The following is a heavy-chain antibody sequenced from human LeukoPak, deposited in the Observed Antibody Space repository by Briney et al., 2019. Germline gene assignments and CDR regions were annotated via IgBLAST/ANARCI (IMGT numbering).Heavy chain of an antibody. CDR3: ASKTYYYDSSGYFR. J-gene: IGHJ4*02. D-gene: IGHD3-22*01. V-gene: IGHV3-11*04. CDR1: GFTFSDYY. Sequence: GGSLRLSCAASGFTFSDYYMSWIRQAPGKGLEWVSYISSSGSTIYYADSVKGRFTISRDNAKNSLYLQMNSLRAEDTAVYYCASKTYYYDSSGYFRWGQGTLVTVSS. CDR2: ISSSGSTI.